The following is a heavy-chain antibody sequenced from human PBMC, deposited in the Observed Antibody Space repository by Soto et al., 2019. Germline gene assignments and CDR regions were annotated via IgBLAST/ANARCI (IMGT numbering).Heavy chain of an antibody. CDR1: GYTFTTSG. J-gene: IGHJ4*02. D-gene: IGHD1-26*01. CDR3: ARDVWEHLFDS. V-gene: IGHV1-3*01. CDR2: INAGNGNT. Sequence: QVQLVQSGAEVKKPGASVKVSCKASGYTFTTSGMHWVRQAPGQSLEWIGWINAGNGNTRYPPRFKGRVTMTRDTSASTAYMELSSLMSEDTAVYYCARDVWEHLFDSWGQGTLVTISS.